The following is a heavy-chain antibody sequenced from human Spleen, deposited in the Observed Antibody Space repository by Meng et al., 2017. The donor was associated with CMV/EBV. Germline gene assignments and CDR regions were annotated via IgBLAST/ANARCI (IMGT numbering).Heavy chain of an antibody. CDR2: IYYSGST. J-gene: IGHJ5*02. Sequence: GSLRLSCTVSGGSISSYYWSWIRQPPGKGLEWIGYIYYSGSTNYNPSLKSRVSISVDTSKNQFSLKLRSVTAADTAVYYCARGNRITIFGVVIVDWFDPWGQGTLVTVSS. CDR1: GGSISSYY. D-gene: IGHD3-3*01. CDR3: ARGNRITIFGVVIVDWFDP. V-gene: IGHV4-59*12.